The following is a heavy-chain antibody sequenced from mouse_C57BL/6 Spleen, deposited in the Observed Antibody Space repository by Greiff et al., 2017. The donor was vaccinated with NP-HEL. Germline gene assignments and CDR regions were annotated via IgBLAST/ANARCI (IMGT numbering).Heavy chain of an antibody. CDR3: TTVNYSNYEGAMDY. Sequence: VQLQQSGAELVRPGASVKLSCTASGFNIKDDYMHWVKQRPEQGLEWIGWIDPENGDTEYASKFQGKATITADTSSNTAYLQLSSLTSEDTAVYYCTTVNYSNYEGAMDYWGQGTSVTVSS. CDR1: GFNIKDDY. J-gene: IGHJ4*01. V-gene: IGHV14-4*01. CDR2: IDPENGDT. D-gene: IGHD2-5*01.